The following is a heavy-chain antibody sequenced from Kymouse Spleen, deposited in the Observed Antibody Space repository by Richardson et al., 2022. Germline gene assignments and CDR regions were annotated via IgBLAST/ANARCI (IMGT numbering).Heavy chain of an antibody. CDR3: ARGLYYSNYAWFDP. V-gene: IGHV4-34*01. J-gene: IGHJ5*02. CDR2: INHSGST. Sequence: QVQLQQWGAGLLKPSETLSLTCAVYGGSFSGYYWSWIRQPPGKGLEWIGEINHSGSTNYNPSLKSRVTISVDTSKNQFSLKLSSVTAADTAVYYCARGLYYSNYAWFDPWGQGTLVTVSS. D-gene: IGHD4-11,IGHD4-11*01. CDR1: GGSFSGYY.